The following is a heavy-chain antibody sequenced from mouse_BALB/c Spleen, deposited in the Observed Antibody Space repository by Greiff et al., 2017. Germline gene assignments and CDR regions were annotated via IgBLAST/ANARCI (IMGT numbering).Heavy chain of an antibody. CDR2: INSNGGST. V-gene: IGHV5-6-3*01. CDR1: GFTFSSYG. D-gene: IGHD2-4*01. J-gene: IGHJ4*01. CDR3: ARVYDYDDAMDY. Sequence: DVMLVESGGGLVQPGGSRKLSCAASGFTFSSYGMSWVRQTPDKRLELVATINSNGGSTYYPDSVKGRFTISRDNAKNTLYLQMSSLKSEDTAMYYCARVYDYDDAMDYWGQGTSVTVSS.